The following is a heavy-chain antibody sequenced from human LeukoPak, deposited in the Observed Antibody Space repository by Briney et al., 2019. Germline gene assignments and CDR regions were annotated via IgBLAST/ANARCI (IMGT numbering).Heavy chain of an antibody. CDR3: AREMVVLRYFDWLGGPIDY. Sequence: GGSLRLSCAASGFTFSSYSMNWVRQAPGKGLEWVSSISSSSSYIYYADSVKGRFTISRDNAKNSLYLQMNSLRAEDTAVYYCAREMVVLRYFDWLGGPIDYWGQGTLVTASS. CDR1: GFTFSSYS. D-gene: IGHD3-9*01. V-gene: IGHV3-21*01. CDR2: ISSSSSYI. J-gene: IGHJ4*02.